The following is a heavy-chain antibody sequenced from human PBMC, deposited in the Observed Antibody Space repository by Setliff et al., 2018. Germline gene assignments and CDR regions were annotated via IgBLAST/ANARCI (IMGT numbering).Heavy chain of an antibody. CDR1: GGTFSSYA. D-gene: IGHD2-2*01. J-gene: IGHJ6*02. CDR3: AIVVPALTYYYYDMDV. CDR2: IIPILGIA. Sequence: SVKVSCKASGGTFSSYAISWVRQAPGPGLEWMGGIIPILGIANYAKKFQGRVTITAAESTGTAYMELSSLRSEDTAVYYYAIVVPALTYYYYDMDVWGQGSTVTVSS. V-gene: IGHV1-69*10.